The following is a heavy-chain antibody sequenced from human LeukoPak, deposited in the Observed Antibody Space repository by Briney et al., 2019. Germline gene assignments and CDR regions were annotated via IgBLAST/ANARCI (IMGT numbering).Heavy chain of an antibody. J-gene: IGHJ6*02. V-gene: IGHV3-30*04. D-gene: IGHD3-22*01. CDR3: AKDSYYYYYDRSGYYPGDYGMDV. CDR1: GFTFSSYA. CDR2: ISYDGSNK. Sequence: PGGSLRLSCAASGFTFSSYAMHWVRQAPGKGLEWVAVISYDGSNKYYADSVKGRFTISRDYSNNTMYLQMNSLSAEDKAVYYCAKDSYYYYYDRSGYYPGDYGMDVWGQGTTVTVSS.